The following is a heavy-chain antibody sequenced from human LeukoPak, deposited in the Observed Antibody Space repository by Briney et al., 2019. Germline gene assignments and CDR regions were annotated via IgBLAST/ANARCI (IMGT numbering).Heavy chain of an antibody. CDR3: AKAMSSAAIIGNWFDP. CDR1: GFTFDDYA. V-gene: IGHV3-9*01. J-gene: IGHJ5*02. Sequence: GRSLRLSCAASGFTFDDYAMHWVRHAPGKGLEWVSGISWNSGSIGYADSVKGRFTISRDKAKNSLYLQMNSLRAEDTALYYCAKAMSSAAIIGNWFDPWGQGTLVTVSS. CDR2: ISWNSGSI. D-gene: IGHD2-2*01.